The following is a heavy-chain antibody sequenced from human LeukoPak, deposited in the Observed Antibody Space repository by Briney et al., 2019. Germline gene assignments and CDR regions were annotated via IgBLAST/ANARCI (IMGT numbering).Heavy chain of an antibody. V-gene: IGHV4-31*03. D-gene: IGHD2-8*01. CDR2: IYYSGST. J-gene: IGHJ4*02. CDR1: GGSISSGGYY. CDR3: AKWASDNRAFDL. Sequence: SETLSLTCTVSGGSISSGGYYWTWIRQHPGKGLEWIGYIYYSGSTYYNPSLKSRLTMSVDTSKNQFSLKLSSVTAADTAVYFCAKWASDNRAFDLWGQGTLVTVSS.